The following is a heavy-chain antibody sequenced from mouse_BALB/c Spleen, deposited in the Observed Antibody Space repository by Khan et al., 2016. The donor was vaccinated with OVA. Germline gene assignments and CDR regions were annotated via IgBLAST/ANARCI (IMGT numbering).Heavy chain of an antibody. D-gene: IGHD2-4*01. CDR1: GFSLANYS. J-gene: IGHJ3*01. CDR3: SRRGDDYGRGALFAY. V-gene: IGHV2-2*02. CDR2: IWSAGST. Sequence: QVQLKESGPGLVQPSQSLSITCTVSGFSLANYSVHWVRQSPGKGLEWLGVIWSAGSTDYNEAFMSRLTINKDNSRSHVFFKMNSLQPNDTAIYYWSRRGDDYGRGALFAYWGQGTLVTVSA.